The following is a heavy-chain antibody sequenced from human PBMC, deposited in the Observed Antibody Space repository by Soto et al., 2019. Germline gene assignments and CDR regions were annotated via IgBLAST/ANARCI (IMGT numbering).Heavy chain of an antibody. Sequence: SETLSLTCTVSGGSISSGGYYWSWIRQHPGKGLEWIGYIYYSGSTYYNPSLKSRVTISVDTSKNQFSLKLSSVTAADTAVYYCARVRPSGYCSGGSCKPKPSLFQHWGQGTLVTVSS. J-gene: IGHJ1*01. CDR2: IYYSGST. V-gene: IGHV4-31*03. CDR1: GGSISSGGYY. CDR3: ARVRPSGYCSGGSCKPKPSLFQH. D-gene: IGHD2-15*01.